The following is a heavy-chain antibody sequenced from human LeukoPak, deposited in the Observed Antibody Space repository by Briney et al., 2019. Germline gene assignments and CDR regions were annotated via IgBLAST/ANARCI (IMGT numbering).Heavy chain of an antibody. J-gene: IGHJ4*02. D-gene: IGHD3-22*01. CDR1: GFTFSSYA. CDR3: AKDLSPGDSSGYWSWLFDY. V-gene: IGHV3-23*01. CDR2: ISGSGGST. Sequence: GGSLRLSCAASGFTFSSYAMSWVRQAPGKGLEWVSAISGSGGSTYYADSVKGRFTISRDNSKNTLYLQMNSLRAEDTAVYYCAKDLSPGDSSGYWSWLFDYWGQGTLVTVSS.